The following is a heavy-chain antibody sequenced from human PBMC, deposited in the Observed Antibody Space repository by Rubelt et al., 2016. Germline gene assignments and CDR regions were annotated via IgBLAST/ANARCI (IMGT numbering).Heavy chain of an antibody. D-gene: IGHD3-9*01. CDR2: ISTSSTTI. Sequence: VRQAPGKGLEWVSYISTSSTTIYYADSVRGRFTISRDNAKNSLYLQLSSLRIEDTAVYYCARVDYDVLTGPNHYYGVDVWGQGTTVTVS. J-gene: IGHJ6*02. V-gene: IGHV3-48*01. CDR3: ARVDYDVLTGPNHYYGVDV.